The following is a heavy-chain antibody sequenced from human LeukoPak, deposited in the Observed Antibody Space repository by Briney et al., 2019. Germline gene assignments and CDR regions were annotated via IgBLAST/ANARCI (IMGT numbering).Heavy chain of an antibody. D-gene: IGHD3-22*01. CDR1: GFTFSSYW. J-gene: IGHJ3*02. Sequence: GGSLRLSCAASGFTFSSYWMHWVRQAPGKGLVWVSRINSDGSSTSYADSVKGRFTISSDNAKNTLYLQMNSLRAEDTAVYYCARSYYDSSGYLDHDAFDIWGQGTMVTVSS. CDR3: ARSYYDSSGYLDHDAFDI. V-gene: IGHV3-74*01. CDR2: INSDGSST.